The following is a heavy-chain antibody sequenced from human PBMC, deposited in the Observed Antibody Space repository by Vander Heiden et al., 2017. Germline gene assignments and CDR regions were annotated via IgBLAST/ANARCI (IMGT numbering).Heavy chain of an antibody. CDR2: ISAYNGNT. J-gene: IGHJ6*02. D-gene: IGHD4-4*01. V-gene: IGHV1-18*04. CDR1: GYTFTSYG. CDR3: ARVSPMTTTVKGSPFYYYYYGMDV. Sequence: QVQLVQSGAEVKKPGASVKVSCKVSGYTFTSYGISWVRKAPGQGLEWMGWISAYNGNTNYAQKLQGRVTMTTDTSTSTAYMELRSLRSDDTAVYYCARVSPMTTTVKGSPFYYYYYGMDVWGQGTTVTVSS.